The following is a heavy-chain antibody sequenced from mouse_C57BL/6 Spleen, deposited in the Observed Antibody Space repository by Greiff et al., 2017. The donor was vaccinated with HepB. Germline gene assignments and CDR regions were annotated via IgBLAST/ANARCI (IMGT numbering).Heavy chain of an antibody. CDR2: IDPSDSYT. CDR1: GYTFTSYW. J-gene: IGHJ3*01. V-gene: IGHV1-50*01. Sequence: QVQLQQPGAELVKPGASVKLSCKASGYTFTSYWMQWVKQRPGQGLEWIGEIDPSDSYTNYNQKFKGKATLTVDTSSSTAYMQLSSLTSEDSAVYDCARGGYDYDAAYGGQGTLVTVAA. CDR3: ARGGYDYDAAY. D-gene: IGHD2-4*01.